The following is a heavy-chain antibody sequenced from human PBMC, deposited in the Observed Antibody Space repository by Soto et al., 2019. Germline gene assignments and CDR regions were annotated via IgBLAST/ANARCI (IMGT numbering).Heavy chain of an antibody. J-gene: IGHJ4*02. D-gene: IGHD2-2*01. CDR3: ARGPAFPPFFDY. CDR2: IKQDGSEK. CDR1: GFTFSSFW. Sequence: GGSLRLSCAASGFTFSSFWMSWVRQAPGKGLEWVANIKQDGSEKDYVDSLKGRFTISRDNAKKSLYLEMNSLRAEDTAVYYCARGPAFPPFFDYWGQGTLVTVYS. V-gene: IGHV3-7*03.